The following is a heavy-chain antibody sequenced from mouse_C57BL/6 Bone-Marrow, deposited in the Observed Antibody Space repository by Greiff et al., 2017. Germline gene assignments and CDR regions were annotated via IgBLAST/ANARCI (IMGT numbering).Heavy chain of an antibody. V-gene: IGHV5-16*01. Sequence: EVHLVESEGGLVQPGSSMKLSCTASGFTFSDYYMAWVRPVPEKGLEWVANINYYGSSTYYLDSLKSRFIISRDNAKNILYLQMSSLKSEDTATYYCARDGYYVFWYFDVWGTGTTVTVSS. CDR3: ARDGYYVFWYFDV. CDR1: GFTFSDYY. CDR2: INYYGSST. D-gene: IGHD2-3*01. J-gene: IGHJ1*03.